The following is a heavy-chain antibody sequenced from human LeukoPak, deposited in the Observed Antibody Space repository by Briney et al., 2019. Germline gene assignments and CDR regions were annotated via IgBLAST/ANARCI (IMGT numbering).Heavy chain of an antibody. CDR2: ISYDGSKK. J-gene: IGHJ4*02. CDR1: GFTFSNG. D-gene: IGHD5-12*01. Sequence: GGSLRLSCAASGFTFSNGMHWVRQAPDKGLEWVALISYDGSKKYYADSVKGRFTISRDNSESTLYLQMNSLRDEDTAVYYCARIRYSGYDSFDYWGQGTLVTVSS. V-gene: IGHV3-30*03. CDR3: ARIRYSGYDSFDY.